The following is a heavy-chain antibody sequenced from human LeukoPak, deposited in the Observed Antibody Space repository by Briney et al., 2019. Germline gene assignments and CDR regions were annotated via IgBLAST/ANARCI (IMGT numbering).Heavy chain of an antibody. V-gene: IGHV3-23*01. Sequence: PGGSLRLSCEASGFTFGSHAMYWVRQAPGKGLEWVAGIFCSGGSPHYADPVKGRFTISRDNSRNTVYLQINGLRAEDTAVYYCGKTTVGYSSGQKPAWPVDYWGQGTLVTVSS. CDR3: GKTTVGYSSGQKPAWPVDY. CDR2: IFCSGGSP. D-gene: IGHD5-18*01. J-gene: IGHJ4*02. CDR1: GFTFGSHA.